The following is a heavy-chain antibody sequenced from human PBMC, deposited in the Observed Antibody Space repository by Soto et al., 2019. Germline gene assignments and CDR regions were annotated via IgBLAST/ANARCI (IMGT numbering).Heavy chain of an antibody. CDR2: ISYDGGNK. CDR1: GFTFSSYG. Sequence: GGSLRLSCAASGFTFSSYGMHWVRQAPGKGLEWVAVISYDGGNKYYADSVKGRFTISRDNSKNTLYLQMNSLRAEDTAVYYCANNRGKSYDFWSGQYDYWGQGTLVTVSS. D-gene: IGHD3-3*01. V-gene: IGHV3-30*18. J-gene: IGHJ4*02. CDR3: ANNRGKSYDFWSGQYDY.